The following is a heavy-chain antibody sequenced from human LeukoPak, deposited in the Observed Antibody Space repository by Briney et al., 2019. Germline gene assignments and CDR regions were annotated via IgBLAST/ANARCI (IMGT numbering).Heavy chain of an antibody. CDR3: ARPVSGWYWFDN. Sequence: PGGSLRLSCAASGFTFSGYAMSWVRQAPGKGLEWVSTISDNGGRTYYADSVKGRFTISRDNAKNTLYLQMNSLRAEDTAVYYCARPVSGWYWFDNWGQGSLVTVSS. CDR2: ISDNGGRT. CDR1: GFTFSGYA. J-gene: IGHJ4*02. D-gene: IGHD6-19*01. V-gene: IGHV3-23*01.